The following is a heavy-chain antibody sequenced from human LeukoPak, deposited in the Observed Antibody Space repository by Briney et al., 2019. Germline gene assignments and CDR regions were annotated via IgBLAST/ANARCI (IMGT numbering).Heavy chain of an antibody. D-gene: IGHD1-1*01. CDR2: ISSSGSTI. V-gene: IGHV3-11*04. CDR3: ARGTPRSYYYYYMDV. J-gene: IGHJ6*03. Sequence: PGGSLRLSCAASGFTFSDYYMSWIRQAPGKGLEWVSYISSSGSTIYYADCVKGRFTISRDNSKNTLYLQMDSLRVEDTAVYYCARGTPRSYYYYYMDVWGKGTTVTVSS. CDR1: GFTFSDYY.